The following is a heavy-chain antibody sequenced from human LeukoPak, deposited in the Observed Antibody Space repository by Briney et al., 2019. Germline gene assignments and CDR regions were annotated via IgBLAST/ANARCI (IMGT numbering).Heavy chain of an antibody. J-gene: IGHJ4*02. V-gene: IGHV4-31*03. CDR1: GASISSGGYY. Sequence: ASETLSLTCTVSGASISSGGYYWTWIRQHPGKGLEWIGYIYYSGSTHYNPSLESRVCILVDTSKNQFSLELNSVTAADTAVYYCVRSPGRKVAVAASLLEPWGQGALVTVSS. CDR2: IYYSGST. D-gene: IGHD6-19*01. CDR3: VRSPGRKVAVAASLLEP.